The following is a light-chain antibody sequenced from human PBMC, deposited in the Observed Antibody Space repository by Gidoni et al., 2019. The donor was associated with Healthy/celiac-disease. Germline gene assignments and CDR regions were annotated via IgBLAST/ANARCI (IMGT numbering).Light chain of an antibody. V-gene: IGKV1-39*01. CDR2: AAS. Sequence: DIQMTQSPSSLSASVGDRVTITCRASQSISSYLNWYQQKPGQAPKLLIYAASSLQSGVPSRFSCSGSRTDFTLTISSLQPEDFATYYCQRSYSTLKFTFGPGTKVDIK. CDR3: QRSYSTLKFT. CDR1: QSISSY. J-gene: IGKJ3*01.